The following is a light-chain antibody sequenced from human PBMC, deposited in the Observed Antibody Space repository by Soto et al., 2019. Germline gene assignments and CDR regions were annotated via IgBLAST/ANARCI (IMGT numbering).Light chain of an antibody. Sequence: QSALTQPASVSGSPGQSITISCTGTSSDVGGYNYVSWYQQHPGKAPKLMIYDVSNRPSGVSNRFSGSKSGNTASLTISGLQAEDEDDYYCRSYTSSSTPVVFCGGTKLTAL. CDR2: DVS. CDR1: SSDVGGYNY. CDR3: RSYTSSSTPVV. V-gene: IGLV2-14*01. J-gene: IGLJ2*01.